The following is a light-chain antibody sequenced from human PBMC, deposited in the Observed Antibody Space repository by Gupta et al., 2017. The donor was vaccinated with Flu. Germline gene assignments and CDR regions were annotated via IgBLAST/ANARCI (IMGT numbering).Light chain of an antibody. J-gene: IGKJ4*01. V-gene: IGKV2D-29*01. Sequence: VTPGQPASISCKSSQSLLHSDGKTYLFWYLQKEGQPPQLLIYEVSNRGSGVPDRISGSGSGTDFTLKISRVEAEDVGIYYCRQRIQFPFTFGGGTKVEIK. CDR1: QSLLHSDGKTY. CDR3: RQRIQFPFT. CDR2: EVS.